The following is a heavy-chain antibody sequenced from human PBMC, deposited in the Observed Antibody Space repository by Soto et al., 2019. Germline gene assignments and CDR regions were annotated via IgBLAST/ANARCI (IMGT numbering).Heavy chain of an antibody. D-gene: IGHD3-10*01. CDR2: IYWDDDK. V-gene: IGHV2-5*05. J-gene: IGHJ5*02. CDR1: GFSLSTSGVG. Sequence: QITLKESGPTLVKPTQTLTLTCTFSGFSLSTSGVGVGWIRQPPGEALEWLAVIYWDDDKRYGPSLKSRLTITKDTSKNHVVLTMTDMDPVDTATYYCARAPYYGSGSYYNARFDPWVQGTLVTVSS. CDR3: ARAPYYGSGSYYNARFDP.